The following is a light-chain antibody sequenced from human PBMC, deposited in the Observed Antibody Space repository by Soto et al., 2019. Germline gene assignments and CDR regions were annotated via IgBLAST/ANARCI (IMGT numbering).Light chain of an antibody. CDR3: LQYNSFSYT. Sequence: DIQMTQSPSTLSASVGDRVTITCRASQSISSWLAWYQQKPGKAPKLLIYDASSLESGVPSRFSGSGSGTEFTLTISSLQPDDFATYYCLQYNSFSYTFGQGTKLEIK. CDR2: DAS. V-gene: IGKV1-5*01. CDR1: QSISSW. J-gene: IGKJ2*01.